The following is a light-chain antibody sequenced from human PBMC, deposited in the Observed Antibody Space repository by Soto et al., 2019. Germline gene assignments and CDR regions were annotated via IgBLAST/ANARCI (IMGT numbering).Light chain of an antibody. CDR3: QQYHNLWT. CDR1: QSISSY. CDR2: RAS. Sequence: MTQSPSSLSASVGDRFAITCRASQSISSYLAWYQQKPGQPPRLLIYRASTRATGTPARFSGSGSGTEFTLTITSLQSEDFALYYCQQYHNLWTFGQRTKVDIK. V-gene: IGKV3-15*01. J-gene: IGKJ1*01.